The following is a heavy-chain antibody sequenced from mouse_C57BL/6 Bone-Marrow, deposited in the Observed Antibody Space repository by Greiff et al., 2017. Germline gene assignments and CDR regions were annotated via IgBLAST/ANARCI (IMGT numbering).Heavy chain of an antibody. V-gene: IGHV1-55*01. J-gene: IGHJ4*01. CDR3: ARYYYGSSPYYYAMDY. CDR1: GYTFTSYW. D-gene: IGHD1-1*01. CDR2: IYPGSGST. Sequence: QVQLQQPGAELVKPGASVKMSCKASGYTFTSYWITWVKQRPGQGLEWIGDIYPGSGSTNYNEKFKSKATLTVDQSSSPAYMQLSSLISDESAVYYWARYYYGSSPYYYAMDYWGQGTSVTVSS.